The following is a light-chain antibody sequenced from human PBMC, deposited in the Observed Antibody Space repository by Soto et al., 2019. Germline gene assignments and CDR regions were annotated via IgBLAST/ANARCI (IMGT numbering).Light chain of an antibody. Sequence: EIVLTQSPGTLSLSPGEGATLSCRASQSVSSSYLAWYQQKPGQAPRLLIYGASSRATGIPDRFSGSGSGTDFTLTISRLEPEDFAVYYCQQYGTSPLYTFGQGTKLDIK. CDR3: QQYGTSPLYT. CDR1: QSVSSSY. V-gene: IGKV3-20*01. CDR2: GAS. J-gene: IGKJ2*01.